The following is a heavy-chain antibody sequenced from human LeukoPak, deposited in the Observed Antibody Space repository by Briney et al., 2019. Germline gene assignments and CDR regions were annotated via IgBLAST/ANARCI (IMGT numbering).Heavy chain of an antibody. CDR3: AKLSDDYYFYGMDV. CDR1: GFTVSSNY. J-gene: IGHJ6*02. D-gene: IGHD2-21*01. CDR2: ISGRGGSA. V-gene: IGHV3-23*01. Sequence: GGSLRLSCAVSGFTVSSNYMSWVRQAPGKGLEWVSAISGRGGSAYYADSVKGRFTISRDSSKNTLYLQMSSLRAEDTAVYYCAKLSDDYYFYGMDVWGQGTTVTVSS.